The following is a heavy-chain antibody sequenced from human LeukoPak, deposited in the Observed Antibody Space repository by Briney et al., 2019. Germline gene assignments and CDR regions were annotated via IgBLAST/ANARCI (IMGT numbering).Heavy chain of an antibody. J-gene: IGHJ4*02. CDR1: GFTLSRYA. Sequence: GGSLRLSCAASGFTLSRYAMHWVRQAPGKGLEWVAFLQSDGNNRYYADSVKGRFTISRDNSKNTVFLQMSSLRAEDTAVYYCAKNWATYYFDYWGQGTLVTVSS. V-gene: IGHV3-30*02. CDR3: AKNWATYYFDY. D-gene: IGHD3-16*01. CDR2: LQSDGNNR.